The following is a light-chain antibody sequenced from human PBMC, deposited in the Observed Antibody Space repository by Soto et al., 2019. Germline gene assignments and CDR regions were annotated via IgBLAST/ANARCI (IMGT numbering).Light chain of an antibody. CDR1: QSISSY. CDR2: AAS. V-gene: IGKV1-39*01. J-gene: IGKJ4*01. Sequence: DIQMTQSPSSLSASVGDRVTITCRASQSISSYLNWYQQKPGKAPKLLIYAASTLASGVPSRFSGSGSGTNFTLTIGGLQPEDFATYFCQQTFSSPLTFGGGTKVDI. CDR3: QQTFSSPLT.